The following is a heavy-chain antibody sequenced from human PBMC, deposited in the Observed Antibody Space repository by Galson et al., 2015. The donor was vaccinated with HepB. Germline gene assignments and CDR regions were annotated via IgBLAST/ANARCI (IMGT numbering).Heavy chain of an antibody. V-gene: IGHV3-23*01. Sequence: SLRLSCAASGFTFSSYAMSWVRQAPGKGLEWVSAISGSGGSTYYADSVKGRFTISRDNSKNTLYLQMNSLRAEDTAVYYCAKGSATITPGYYYYYMDVWGKGTTVTVSS. CDR3: AKGSATITPGYYYYYMDV. CDR2: ISGSGGST. D-gene: IGHD5-24*01. CDR1: GFTFSSYA. J-gene: IGHJ6*03.